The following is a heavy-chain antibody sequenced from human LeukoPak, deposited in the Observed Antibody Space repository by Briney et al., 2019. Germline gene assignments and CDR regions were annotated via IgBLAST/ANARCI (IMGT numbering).Heavy chain of an antibody. V-gene: IGHV4-59*12. D-gene: IGHD4-17*01. CDR1: GGSISSYY. Sequence: SETLSLTCTVSGGSISSYYWSWIRQPPGKGLEWIGYIYYSGSTNYNPSLKSRVTISVDTSKNQFSLKLSSVTAADTAVYYCARDGLLVTTLDAFDIWGQGTMVTVSS. CDR3: ARDGLLVTTLDAFDI. CDR2: IYYSGST. J-gene: IGHJ3*02.